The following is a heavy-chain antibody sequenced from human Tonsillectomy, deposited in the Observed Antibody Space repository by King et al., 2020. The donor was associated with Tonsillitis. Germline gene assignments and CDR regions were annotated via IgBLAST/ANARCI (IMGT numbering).Heavy chain of an antibody. Sequence: VQLQQWGAGLLKPSETLSLTCAVYGGSFSGYYWSWIRQPPGKGLEWIGEINHSGSTNYNPSLKSRVTISVDTSKNQFSLKLSSVTAADTAVYYCARGYYAYYGSGSYYNGLNWFDPWGQGTLVTVSS. CDR1: GGSFSGYY. CDR3: ARGYYAYYGSGSYYNGLNWFDP. CDR2: INHSGST. D-gene: IGHD3-10*01. J-gene: IGHJ5*02. V-gene: IGHV4-34*01.